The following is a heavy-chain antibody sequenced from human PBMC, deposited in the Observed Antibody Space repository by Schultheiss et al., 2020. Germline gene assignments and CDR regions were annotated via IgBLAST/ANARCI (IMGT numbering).Heavy chain of an antibody. CDR1: GDSINSFY. D-gene: IGHD1-26*01. CDR2: ISYNGGT. J-gene: IGHJ5*02. CDR3: AQWGNWFDP. Sequence: SETLSLTCTVSGDSINSFYWSWIRQTPGKGLEWIGYISYNGGTNYNPSLKSRVTISVDTSKNQFSLKLSSVTAADTAVYYCAQWGNWFDPWGQGTLVTVSS. V-gene: IGHV4-59*01.